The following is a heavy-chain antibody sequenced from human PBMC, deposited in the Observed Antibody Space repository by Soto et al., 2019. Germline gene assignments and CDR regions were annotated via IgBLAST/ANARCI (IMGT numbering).Heavy chain of an antibody. Sequence: GESLKISCKGSGYSFTSYWIGWVRQMPGKGLEWMGIIYPGDSDTRYSPSFQGQVTISADKSISTAYLQWSSLKASDTAMYYCARHSSSGWYGVVDWFDPWGQGTLVTVSS. D-gene: IGHD6-19*01. J-gene: IGHJ5*02. CDR2: IYPGDSDT. CDR3: ARHSSSGWYGVVDWFDP. V-gene: IGHV5-51*01. CDR1: GYSFTSYW.